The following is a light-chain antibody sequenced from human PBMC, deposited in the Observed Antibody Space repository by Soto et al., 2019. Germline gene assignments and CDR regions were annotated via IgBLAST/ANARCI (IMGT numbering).Light chain of an antibody. CDR2: RNN. CDR1: SSNIGSNY. CDR3: AAWDDSLSKV. V-gene: IGLV1-47*01. J-gene: IGLJ1*01. Sequence: QSVLTQPPSASGTPGQRVTISCSGSSSNIGSNYVYWYQQLPGTAPKLLIYRNNQRPSGVPDRFSGSKSGTSASLAIRGLRSEDEADYYCAAWDDSLSKVFGTGTKATVL.